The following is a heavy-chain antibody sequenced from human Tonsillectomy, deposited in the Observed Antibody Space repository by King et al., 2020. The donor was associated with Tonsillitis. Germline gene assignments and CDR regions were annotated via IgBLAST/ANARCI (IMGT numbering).Heavy chain of an antibody. CDR1: GFTVSSNY. Sequence: VQLVESGGGLVQPGGSLRLSCAASGFTVSSNYMSWVRQAPGKGLEWGSVIYSGGSTYYGDSVKGRFTISRHNSKNTLYLQMNSLRAEDTAVYFCARGSGVDLVDAFDIWGQGTMVTVSS. D-gene: IGHD2-15*01. J-gene: IGHJ3*02. CDR2: IYSGGST. V-gene: IGHV3-53*04. CDR3: ARGSGVDLVDAFDI.